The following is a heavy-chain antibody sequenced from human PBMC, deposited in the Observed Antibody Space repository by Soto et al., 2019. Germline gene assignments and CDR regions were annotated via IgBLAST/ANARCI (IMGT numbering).Heavy chain of an antibody. Sequence: GASVKVSCKVSGYTLTELSMHWVRQAPGKGLERMGGFDPEDGETIYAQKFQGRVTMTEDTSTDTAYMELSSLRSEDTAVYYCATGQLGWLREYNWFDPWGQGTLVTVSS. CDR2: FDPEDGET. D-gene: IGHD5-12*01. CDR3: ATGQLGWLREYNWFDP. CDR1: GYTLTELS. J-gene: IGHJ5*02. V-gene: IGHV1-24*01.